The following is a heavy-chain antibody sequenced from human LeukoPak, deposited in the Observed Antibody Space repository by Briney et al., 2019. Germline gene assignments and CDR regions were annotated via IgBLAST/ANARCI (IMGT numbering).Heavy chain of an antibody. CDR3: ARSRGGEQQLIFNY. CDR1: GFTFSDYY. CDR2: ISSSGSTI. D-gene: IGHD6-13*01. V-gene: IGHV3-11*01. Sequence: GGSLILSCAASGFTFSDYYMTWIRQAPGKGLEWLSYISSSGSTIYYADSVKGRFTISRDNAKNSLYLQMNSLRAEDTAVYYCARSRGGEQQLIFNYWGQGTLVTVSS. J-gene: IGHJ4*02.